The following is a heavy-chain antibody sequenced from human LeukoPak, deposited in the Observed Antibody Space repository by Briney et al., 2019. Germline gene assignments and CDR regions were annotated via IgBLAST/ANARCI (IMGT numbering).Heavy chain of an antibody. D-gene: IGHD2-15*01. J-gene: IGHJ4*02. CDR1: AGSISRYD. CDR3: ARHYLYCSGGSCYEYYFDY. CDR2: IYYSGST. V-gene: IGHV4-59*08. Sequence: SDTLSLTCTVSAGSISRYDWSWIRQPPGKGLEWIGYIYYSGSTNYNPSLKSRVTISVDTSKNQFSLKLSSVTAADTAVYYCARHYLYCSGGSCYEYYFDYWGQGTLVTVSS.